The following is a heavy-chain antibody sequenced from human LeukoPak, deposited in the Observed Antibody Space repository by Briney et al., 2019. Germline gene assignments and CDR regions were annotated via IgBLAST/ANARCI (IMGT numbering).Heavy chain of an antibody. CDR3: AKFLGILNDPFDI. J-gene: IGHJ3*02. D-gene: IGHD3-16*01. CDR2: IGASGDTT. CDR1: GFTFSSHW. Sequence: QPGGSLRLSCAASGFTFSSHWMTWVRQAPGKGLEWVSAIGASGDTTYYADSVKGRFTISRDNSRNTLFLQMNSLRVEDTAVYYCAKFLGILNDPFDIWGQGTMVTVSS. V-gene: IGHV3-23*01.